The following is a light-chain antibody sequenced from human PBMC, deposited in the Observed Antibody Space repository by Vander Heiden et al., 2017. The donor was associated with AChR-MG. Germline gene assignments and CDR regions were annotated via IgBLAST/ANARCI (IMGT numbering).Light chain of an antibody. J-gene: IGKJ1*01. CDR1: QSISSF. V-gene: IGKV1-39*01. CDR3: QQSYSNAWT. CDR2: AAS. Sequence: DIQMTQSPSSLSASVGDRVTITCRASQSISSFLDWYQQKPGKAPKVLIFAASSLQSGVPSRFSGSGSGTDFTLTISSLQPEDFATYYCQQSYSNAWTFGQGTKVEIK.